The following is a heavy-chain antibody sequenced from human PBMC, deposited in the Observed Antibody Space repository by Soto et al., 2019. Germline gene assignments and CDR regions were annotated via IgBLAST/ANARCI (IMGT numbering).Heavy chain of an antibody. Sequence: QVQLVQSGAEVKKPGASVKVSCKASGYTFTSYGSRWVRQAPGQGLEWLGWINGYNGNTNYAQKLQGRVTMTTDTSTSTAYMELRSLRSDDTAVYYCARMGDVPYYYYGMDVWGQGTTVTVSS. D-gene: IGHD3-16*01. J-gene: IGHJ6*02. V-gene: IGHV1-18*01. CDR2: INGYNGNT. CDR3: ARMGDVPYYYYGMDV. CDR1: GYTFTSYG.